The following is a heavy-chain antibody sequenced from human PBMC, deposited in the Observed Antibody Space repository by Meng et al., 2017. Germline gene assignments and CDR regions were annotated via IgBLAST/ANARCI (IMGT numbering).Heavy chain of an antibody. CDR2: ISGSGGST. Sequence: GESLKISCAASGFTFSSYAMSWVRQAPGKGLEWVSAISGSGGSTYYADSVKGRFTISRDNSKNTLYLQMNSLRAEDTAVYYCARGEWKLPTANFDYWGQGTLVTVSS. V-gene: IGHV3-23*01. CDR3: ARGEWKLPTANFDY. CDR1: GFTFSSYA. D-gene: IGHD1-26*01. J-gene: IGHJ4*02.